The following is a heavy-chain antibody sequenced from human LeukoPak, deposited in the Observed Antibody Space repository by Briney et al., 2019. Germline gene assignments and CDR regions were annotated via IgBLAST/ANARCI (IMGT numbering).Heavy chain of an antibody. V-gene: IGHV1-46*01. D-gene: IGHD2-15*01. CDR2: INPSGGST. CDR3: VRARSSASASSDY. CDR1: GYTFSSYY. Sequence: GASVKVSCKASGYTFSSYYIHWVRQAPGQGLEWIGIINPSGGSTRYAQKFQDRVTMTRDTSTSIVYMELSSLRSEDTAVYYCVRARSSASASSDYWGQGSLVTVSS. J-gene: IGHJ4*02.